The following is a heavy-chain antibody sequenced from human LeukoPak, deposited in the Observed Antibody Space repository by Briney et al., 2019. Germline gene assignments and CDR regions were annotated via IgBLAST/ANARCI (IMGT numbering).Heavy chain of an antibody. D-gene: IGHD2-15*01. CDR3: ARRYCSGGYCYSDY. V-gene: IGHV4-59*08. CDR1: GGSISSYS. CDR2: IYYSGST. Sequence: PSETLSPTCTVSGGSISSYSWSWIRQPPGKGLEWIGYIYYSGSTNYSPSLKSRLTISVDTSKNQFSLKLSSVTAADTAVYYCARRYCSGGYCYSDYWGQGTLVTVSS. J-gene: IGHJ4*02.